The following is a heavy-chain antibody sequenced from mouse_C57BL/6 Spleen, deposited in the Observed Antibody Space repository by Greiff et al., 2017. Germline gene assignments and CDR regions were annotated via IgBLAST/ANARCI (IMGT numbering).Heavy chain of an antibody. CDR1: GFTFSSYA. CDR2: ISSGGDYI. CDR3: TRSYDYEDWFAY. J-gene: IGHJ3*01. V-gene: IGHV5-9-1*02. D-gene: IGHD2-4*01. Sequence: DVHLVESGEGLVKPGGSLKLSCAASGFTFSSYAMSWVRQTPEKRLEWVAYISSGGDYIYYADTVKGRFTISRDNARNTLYLQMSSLKSEDTAMYYCTRSYDYEDWFAYWGQGTLVTVSA.